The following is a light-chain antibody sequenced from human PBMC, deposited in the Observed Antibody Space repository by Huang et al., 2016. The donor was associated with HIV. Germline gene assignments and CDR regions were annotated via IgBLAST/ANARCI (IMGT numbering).Light chain of an antibody. CDR2: CAS. V-gene: IGKV3-15*01. CDR1: PSISSK. J-gene: IGKJ3*01. CDR3: QQYNNWPFT. Sequence: ERVMTQSTVTLSVSPGERATFSCRASPSISSKLAWYQQKPGQAPRLLIYCASTRATGIPARFSGSGSGTDFTLTISSLQSEDFAVYYCQQYNNWPFTFGPGTRVDIK.